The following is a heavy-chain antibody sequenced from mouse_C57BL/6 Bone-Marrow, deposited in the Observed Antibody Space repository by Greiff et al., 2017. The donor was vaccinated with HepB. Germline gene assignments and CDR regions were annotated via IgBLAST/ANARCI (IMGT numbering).Heavy chain of an antibody. CDR1: GYTFTSYW. J-gene: IGHJ3*01. V-gene: IGHV1-50*01. CDR2: IDPSDSYT. CDR3: ARTGGYSKWFAY. D-gene: IGHD2-5*01. Sequence: QVQLQQSGAELVKPGASVKLSCKASGYTFTSYWMQWVKQRPGQGLEWIGEIDPSDSYTNYNQKLKGKATLTVDTSSSTAYMQLSSLTSEDSAVYYCARTGGYSKWFAYWGQGTLVTVSA.